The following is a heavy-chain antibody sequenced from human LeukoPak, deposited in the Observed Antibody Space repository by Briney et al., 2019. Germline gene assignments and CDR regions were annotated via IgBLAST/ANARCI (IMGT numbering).Heavy chain of an antibody. CDR3: AKGQYSSSRYFDY. V-gene: IGHV3-23*01. J-gene: IGHJ4*02. CDR1: GFTFSSYA. Sequence: QSGGSLRLSCAASGFTFSSYATSWVRQAPGKGLEWVSAISGSGGSTYYADSVKGRFTISRDNSKNTLYLQMNSLRAEDTAVYYCAKGQYSSSRYFDYWGQGTLVTVSS. CDR2: ISGSGGST. D-gene: IGHD6-6*01.